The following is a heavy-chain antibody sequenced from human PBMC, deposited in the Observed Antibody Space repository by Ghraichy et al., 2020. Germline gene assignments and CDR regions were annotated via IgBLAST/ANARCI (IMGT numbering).Heavy chain of an antibody. CDR2: ISSSSSTI. V-gene: IGHV3-48*02. CDR3: ARDRNTIFGVVIIPAAMVV. Sequence: GGSLRLSCAASGFTFSSYSMNWVRQAPGKGLEWVSYISSSSSTIYYADSVKGRFTISRDNAKNSLYLQMNSLRDEDTAVYYCARDRNTIFGVVIIPAAMVVWGKGTTVTVSS. CDR1: GFTFSSYS. D-gene: IGHD3-3*01. J-gene: IGHJ6*03.